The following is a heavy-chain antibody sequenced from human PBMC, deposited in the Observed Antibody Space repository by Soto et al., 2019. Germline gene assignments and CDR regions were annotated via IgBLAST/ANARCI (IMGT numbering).Heavy chain of an antibody. V-gene: IGHV3-30*18. D-gene: IGHD2-15*01. CDR3: AKGVVLATTYFQH. J-gene: IGHJ1*01. Sequence: QVQLVESGGGVVQPGRSLRLSCAASGFTFSSYGMHWVRQAPGKGLEWVAVISYDGSDKYYADSVKGRFTISRDNSNNTRYLQMDSLSAEDTAVYYCAKGVVLATTYFQHWGQGTLVTVSS. CDR1: GFTFSSYG. CDR2: ISYDGSDK.